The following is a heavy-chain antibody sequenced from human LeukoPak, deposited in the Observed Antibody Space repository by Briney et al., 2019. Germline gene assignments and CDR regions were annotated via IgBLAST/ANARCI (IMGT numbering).Heavy chain of an antibody. CDR1: GFTFSDYY. J-gene: IGHJ3*02. Sequence: GGSLRLSCAASGFTFSDYYMSWIHQAPGKGLEWVSYISSSGSTIYYADSVKGRFTISRDNAKNSLYLQMNSLRAEDTAVYYCAREGFVVVPAADDAFDIWGQGTMVTVSS. V-gene: IGHV3-11*01. CDR2: ISSSGSTI. D-gene: IGHD2-2*01. CDR3: AREGFVVVPAADDAFDI.